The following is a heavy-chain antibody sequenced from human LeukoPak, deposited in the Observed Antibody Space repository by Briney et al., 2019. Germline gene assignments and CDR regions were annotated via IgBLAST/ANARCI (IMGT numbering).Heavy chain of an antibody. J-gene: IGHJ4*02. V-gene: IGHV3-21*01. CDR1: GFSFSSST. CDR2: IGSTSSDK. D-gene: IGHD4-11*01. CDR3: VKGDYRES. Sequence: PGGSLRLSCAASGFSFSSSTMNWARQAPGKGLEWVSSIGSTSSDKYYIESVKGRFTISRDNAENLLYLQMDSLRADDTAAYYCVKGDYRESWGQGTRVTVSS.